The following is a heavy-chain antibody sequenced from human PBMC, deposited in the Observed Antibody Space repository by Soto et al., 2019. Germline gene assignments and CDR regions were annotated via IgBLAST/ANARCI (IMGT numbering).Heavy chain of an antibody. V-gene: IGHV4-59*08. CDR3: ASSGYQQGLFDY. CDR1: GGSISSYY. J-gene: IGHJ4*02. CDR2: IYYSGST. Sequence: SETLSLTCTVSGGSISSYYWSWIRQPPGKGLEWIGYIYYSGSTNYNPSLKSRVTISVDTSKNQFSLKLSSLTAADTAVYYCASSGYQQGLFDYWGQGTLVTVSS. D-gene: IGHD3-22*01.